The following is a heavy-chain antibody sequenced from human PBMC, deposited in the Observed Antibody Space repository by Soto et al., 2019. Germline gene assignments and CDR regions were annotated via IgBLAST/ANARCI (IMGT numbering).Heavy chain of an antibody. J-gene: IGHJ4*02. V-gene: IGHV3-66*01. CDR2: IYSGGGK. CDR1: GVTVSSNY. CDR3: ARDFYYHGSGTMGGYFDY. D-gene: IGHD3-10*01. Sequence: EVQLVESGGGLVQPGGSLRLSCAASGVTVSSNYRSWVRQAPGKGLEWVSVIYSGGGKYYEDSVKGSFTISRDNSKNTLYLQMNSLRAEDTAVYYCARDFYYHGSGTMGGYFDYWGQGTLVTVSS.